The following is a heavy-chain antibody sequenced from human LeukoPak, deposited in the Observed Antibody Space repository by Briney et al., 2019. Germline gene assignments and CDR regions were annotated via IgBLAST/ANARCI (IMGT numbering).Heavy chain of an antibody. J-gene: IGHJ6*03. CDR1: GGSISTYY. V-gene: IGHV4-4*07. D-gene: IGHD1-26*01. CDR2: IYTSVST. Sequence: SETLSLTCTVSGGSISTYYWSWIRQPAGKGLEWVGRIYTSVSTNHNPSLKSRVTISVDTSKTQFSLKLSSVTAADTAVYYCAREPNRGSYGDYYYYYMDVWGKGTTVTISS. CDR3: AREPNRGSYGDYYYYYMDV.